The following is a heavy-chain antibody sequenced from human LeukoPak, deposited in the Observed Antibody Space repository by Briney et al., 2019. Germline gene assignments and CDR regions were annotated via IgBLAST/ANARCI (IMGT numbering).Heavy chain of an antibody. Sequence: PPGGSLRLSCAASGFTFTYYAMNWVRQAPGKGLEWVSAISGSDGSTYYADSVKGRFTISRDNSKNTLYLQMNSLRAEDTALYYCAKAGDHSYFDYWGQGTLVTVSS. D-gene: IGHD4-11*01. J-gene: IGHJ4*02. CDR3: AKAGDHSYFDY. V-gene: IGHV3-23*01. CDR1: GFTFTYYA. CDR2: ISGSDGST.